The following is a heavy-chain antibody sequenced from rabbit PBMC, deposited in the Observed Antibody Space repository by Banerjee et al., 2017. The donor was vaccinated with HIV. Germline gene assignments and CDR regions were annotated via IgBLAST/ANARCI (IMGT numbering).Heavy chain of an antibody. J-gene: IGHJ4*01. CDR1: GIDFSNSYW. D-gene: IGHD6-1*01. CDR3: ARASSYDYFNL. CDR2: IYAGSGGGT. V-gene: IGHV1S40*01. Sequence: QSLEESGGGLVKPGGTLTLTCKASGIDFSNSYWICWVRQAPGKGLEWIGCIYAGSGGGTHYASWAKGRFTISKTSSTTVTLQMTGLTAADTATYFCARASSYDYFNLWGQGTLVTVS.